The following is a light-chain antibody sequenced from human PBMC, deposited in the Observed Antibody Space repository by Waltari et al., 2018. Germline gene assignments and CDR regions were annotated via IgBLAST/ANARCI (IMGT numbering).Light chain of an antibody. Sequence: EIVMTQSPATLSVSPGERATLSCRASQSVSSNLAWYQQKPGQAPRLLIYGASTRATGIPAGLSGSGSGTDFTLTISSLEPEDFAVYYCQQRDSWWTFGQGTKVEIK. CDR3: QQRDSWWT. V-gene: IGKV3-15*01. CDR2: GAS. J-gene: IGKJ1*01. CDR1: QSVSSN.